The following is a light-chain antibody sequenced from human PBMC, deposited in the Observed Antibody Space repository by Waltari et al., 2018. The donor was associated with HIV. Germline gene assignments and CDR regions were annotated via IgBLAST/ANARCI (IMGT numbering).Light chain of an antibody. Sequence: QSALTQPASVSGSPGQSITISCTGTSSDVGGYNFVSWYQQHPGKAPKLMIYEVNIRPAGVSSRFSGSKSGNTASLTISGLQAEDEADYYCSSYTSSSTLVFGGGTKLTVL. J-gene: IGLJ2*01. CDR3: SSYTSSSTLV. CDR2: EVN. V-gene: IGLV2-14*01. CDR1: SSDVGGYNF.